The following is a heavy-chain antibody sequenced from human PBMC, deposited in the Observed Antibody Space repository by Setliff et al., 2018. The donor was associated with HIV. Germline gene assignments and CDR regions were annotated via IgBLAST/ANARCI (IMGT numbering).Heavy chain of an antibody. V-gene: IGHV1-2*06. CDR1: GYTFTGYF. J-gene: IGHJ4*02. Sequence: GGPVKVSCKASGYTFTGYFMHWLRQAPGQGPEWMGRISPNSGDTTYAHKFQGRVTLTRDTSISTAYMELSSLTSDDTAVYYCARQMTIPGVAVTPVDYWGQGALVTVSS. CDR3: ARQMTIPGVAVTPVDY. D-gene: IGHD3-3*01. CDR2: ISPNSGDT.